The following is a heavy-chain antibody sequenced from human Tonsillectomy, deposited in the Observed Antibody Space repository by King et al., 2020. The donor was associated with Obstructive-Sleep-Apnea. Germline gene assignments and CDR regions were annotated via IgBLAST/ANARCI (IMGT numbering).Heavy chain of an antibody. J-gene: IGHJ1*01. CDR2: INTNTGNP. D-gene: IGHD2-21*02. CDR3: AGEDGGSYCGGDCAGGGGRAEYFQH. V-gene: IGHV7-4-1*02. CDR1: GYTFTSYA. Sequence: QLVQSGSELKKPGASVQVSCQASGYTFTSYAMNWVRQAPGQGLEWMGWINTNTGNPTYAQGFTGRFVFSLDTSVSTAYLQISSLKAEDTAVYYCAGEDGGSYCGGDCAGGGGRAEYFQHWGQGTLVTVSS.